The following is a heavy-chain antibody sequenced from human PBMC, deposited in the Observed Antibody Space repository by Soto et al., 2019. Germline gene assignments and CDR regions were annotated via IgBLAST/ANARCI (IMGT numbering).Heavy chain of an antibody. Sequence: SETLSLTCTVSGDSISSGGYYWSWIRQHPGKGLEWIGYIYYSGSTYYNRSLKSRVTISLDTSKNQFSLKLTSVTAADTAVYYCARDRSRAGYFDYWGQGTLVTVSS. CDR1: GDSISSGGYY. V-gene: IGHV4-31*03. J-gene: IGHJ4*02. D-gene: IGHD6-13*01. CDR2: IYYSGST. CDR3: ARDRSRAGYFDY.